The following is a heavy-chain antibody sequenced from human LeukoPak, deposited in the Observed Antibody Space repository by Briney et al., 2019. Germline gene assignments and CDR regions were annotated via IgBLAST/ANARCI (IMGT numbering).Heavy chain of an antibody. V-gene: IGHV1-3*04. Sequence: ASVKVSCKASGYTFTSCAIHWLRQAPGQRLEWMGWINTANGITKYSQKFQGRVTITRDTSANTGYMELSSLRSEDTAVYYCARDVVVAVYFDYWGQGTPVTVSS. CDR1: GYTFTSCA. J-gene: IGHJ4*02. D-gene: IGHD2-21*01. CDR3: ARDVVVAVYFDY. CDR2: INTANGIT.